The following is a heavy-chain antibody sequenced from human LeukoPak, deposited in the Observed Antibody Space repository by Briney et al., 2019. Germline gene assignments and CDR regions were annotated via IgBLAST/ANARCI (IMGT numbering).Heavy chain of an antibody. V-gene: IGHV3-53*04. Sequence: GGSLRLSCAASGFTVSSNYMSWVRQAPGKGLEWVSVIYSGGSTYYADSVKGRFTISIHNSKNTLYLQMNSLRAEDTAVYYCARDRGNCGGGCYSDWGQGTLVTVSS. D-gene: IGHD2-21*02. J-gene: IGHJ4*02. CDR2: IYSGGST. CDR1: GFTVSSNY. CDR3: ARDRGNCGGGCYSD.